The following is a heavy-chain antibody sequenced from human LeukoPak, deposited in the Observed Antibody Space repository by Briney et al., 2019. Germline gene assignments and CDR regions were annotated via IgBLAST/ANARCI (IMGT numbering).Heavy chain of an antibody. CDR3: ARSYSFGCFDY. Sequence: SETLSLTCAVYGGSFSGYYWSWIRQPPGKGLEWIGEINHSGSTNYNPSLKSRVTISVDTSKNQFSLKLSSVTAADTAVYYCARSYSFGCFDYWGQGTLVTVSS. D-gene: IGHD4-11*01. J-gene: IGHJ4*02. CDR2: INHSGST. V-gene: IGHV4-34*01. CDR1: GGSFSGYY.